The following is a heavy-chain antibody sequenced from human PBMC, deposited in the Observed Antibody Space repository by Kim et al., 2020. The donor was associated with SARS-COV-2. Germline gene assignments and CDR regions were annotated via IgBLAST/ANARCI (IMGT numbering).Heavy chain of an antibody. Sequence: TSDYPSLKSRVTISRDSSTNQFSLNLTSVTAADTAVYYCARGGGFDPLDYWGQGTLVTVSS. CDR2: T. CDR3: ARGGGFDPLDY. V-gene: IGHV4-31*02. D-gene: IGHD3-16*01. J-gene: IGHJ4*02.